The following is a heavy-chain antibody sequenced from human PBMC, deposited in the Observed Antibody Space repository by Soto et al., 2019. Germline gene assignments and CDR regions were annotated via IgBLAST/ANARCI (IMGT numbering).Heavy chain of an antibody. CDR3: AADTQYFDSSGNYRYYFDP. Sequence: GASVKVSCKASGFTFTRSAVQWVRQARGQRLEWIGWIVVGSGNTNYAQKFQERVTITRDMSTSTAYMELSSLRSEDTAVYYCAADTQYFDSSGNYRYYFDPWGQGTLVTVPS. V-gene: IGHV1-58*01. D-gene: IGHD3-22*01. CDR2: IVVGSGNT. J-gene: IGHJ5*02. CDR1: GFTFTRSA.